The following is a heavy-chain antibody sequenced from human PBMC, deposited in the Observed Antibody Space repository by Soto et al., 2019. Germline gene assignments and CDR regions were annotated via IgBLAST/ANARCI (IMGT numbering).Heavy chain of an antibody. CDR3: AKDYPETPAPGNY. CDR2: IYYSGST. J-gene: IGHJ4*02. V-gene: IGHV4-31*03. D-gene: IGHD6-13*01. Sequence: SETLSLTCTVSGGSISSGGYYWSWIRQHPGKGLEWIGYIYYSGSTYYNPSLKSRVTISVDTSKNQFSLKLSSVTAADTAVYYCAKDYPETPAPGNYWGQGTLVTVSS. CDR1: GGSISSGGYY.